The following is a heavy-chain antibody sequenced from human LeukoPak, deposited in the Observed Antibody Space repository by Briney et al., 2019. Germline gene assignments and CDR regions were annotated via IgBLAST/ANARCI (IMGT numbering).Heavy chain of an antibody. V-gene: IGHV5-51*01. J-gene: IGHJ4*03. CDR3: ARHESCSGGRCYRYFDY. Sequence: GESLKISCKGSGYTFTNYWIGWVGQMPGKGLEWMGIISPGDSDTRYSPSFQGQVNISADKSISTAYLQWSSLEASDTAMYYCARHESCSGGRCYRYFDYWGQGTLVTVSS. CDR2: ISPGDSDT. D-gene: IGHD2-15*01. CDR1: GYTFTNYW.